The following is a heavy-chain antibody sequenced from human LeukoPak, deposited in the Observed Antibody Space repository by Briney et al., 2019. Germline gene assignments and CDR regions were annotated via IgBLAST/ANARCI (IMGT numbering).Heavy chain of an antibody. CDR1: GYTFTGYY. V-gene: IGHV1-2*02. Sequence: ASVKVSCKASGYTFTGYYMHWVRQAPGQGLEWMGWINPNSGGTNYAQKFQGRVTMTRDTSTSTAYMELSRLRSDDTAVYYCARGDSSGWLFDYWGQGTLVTVSS. D-gene: IGHD6-19*01. J-gene: IGHJ4*02. CDR3: ARGDSSGWLFDY. CDR2: INPNSGGT.